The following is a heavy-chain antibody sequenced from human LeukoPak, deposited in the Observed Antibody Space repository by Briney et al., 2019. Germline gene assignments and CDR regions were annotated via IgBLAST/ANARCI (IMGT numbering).Heavy chain of an antibody. D-gene: IGHD3-16*02. CDR3: ARVIYDYIWGSYRLNDY. CDR2: INHSGST. J-gene: IGHJ4*02. V-gene: IGHV4-34*01. CDR1: GGSFSGYY. Sequence: KTSETLSLTCAAYGGSFSGYYWSWIRQPPGKGLEWIGEINHSGSTNYNPSLKSRVTISVDTSKNQFSLKLSSVTAADTAVYYCARVIYDYIWGSYRLNDYRGQGTLVTVSS.